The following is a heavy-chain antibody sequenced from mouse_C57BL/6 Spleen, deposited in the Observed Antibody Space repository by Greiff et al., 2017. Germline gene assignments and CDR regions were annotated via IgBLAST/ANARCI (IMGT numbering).Heavy chain of an antibody. V-gene: IGHV1-82*01. J-gene: IGHJ2*01. CDR3: ARAGGYYYGSSYDFDY. Sequence: QVQLQQSGPELVKPGASVKISCKASGYAFSRSWMNWVKQRPGKGLEWIGRIYPGDGDTNYNGKFKGKATLTADKSSSTAYMQLSSLTSEDSAVYFCARAGGYYYGSSYDFDYWGQGTTLTVSS. CDR1: GYAFSRSW. CDR2: IYPGDGDT. D-gene: IGHD1-1*01.